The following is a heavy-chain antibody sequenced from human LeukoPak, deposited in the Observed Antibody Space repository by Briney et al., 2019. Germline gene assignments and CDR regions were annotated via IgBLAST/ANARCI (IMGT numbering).Heavy chain of an antibody. CDR2: FDPEDVET. V-gene: IGHV1-24*01. J-gene: IGHJ3*02. CDR3: ATDCGGDCYTDLDAFDI. Sequence: ASVKVSCKVSGYTLTELSMHWVRQAPGKGLEWMGGFDPEDVETIYAQKFQGRVTMTEDTSTDTAYMELSSLISEDKAVYYCATDCGGDCYTDLDAFDIWGQGTMVAVCS. CDR1: GYTLTELS. D-gene: IGHD2-21*02.